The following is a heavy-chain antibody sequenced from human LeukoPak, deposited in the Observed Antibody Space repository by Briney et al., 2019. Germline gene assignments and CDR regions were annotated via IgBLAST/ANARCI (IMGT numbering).Heavy chain of an antibody. CDR3: AKDRERTVEVFDY. CDR1: GFTFSNYA. D-gene: IGHD4-23*01. CDR2: ISAIGYNT. Sequence: GGSLRLSCAASGFTFSNYAMSWVRQAPGMGLEWVSAISAIGYNTYYADSVKGRFTISRDNSKNTLYLQMNSLRAEDTAVYYCAKDRERTVEVFDYWGREPWSPSPQ. J-gene: IGHJ4*02. V-gene: IGHV3-23*01.